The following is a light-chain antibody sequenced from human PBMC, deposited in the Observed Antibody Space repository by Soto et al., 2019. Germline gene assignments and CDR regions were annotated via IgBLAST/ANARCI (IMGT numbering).Light chain of an antibody. CDR2: DAS. Sequence: MPLTHSPSTLSASAVYGFTITFRSSQSISRWLAWYQQRPGKAPKALIYDASTLASGVPSRFNGSGSGTEFTLTISSLQPDDFATYYCQQYITYSTFGQGTRLEIK. V-gene: IGKV1-5*01. CDR1: QSISRW. CDR3: QQYITYST. J-gene: IGKJ5*01.